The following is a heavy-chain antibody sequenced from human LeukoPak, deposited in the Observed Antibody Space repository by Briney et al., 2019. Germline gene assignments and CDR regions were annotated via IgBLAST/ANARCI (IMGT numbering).Heavy chain of an antibody. J-gene: IGHJ6*03. CDR1: GFTFSSYS. Sequence: GGSLRLSCAASGFTFSSYSMNWVRQAPGKGLEWVSSISSSSSYIYYADSVKGRFTISRDNAKNSLYLQMNSLRAEDTAVYYCTEIDPLDYYMDVWGKGTTVTVSS. CDR3: TEIDPLDYYMDV. CDR2: ISSSSSYI. D-gene: IGHD5-24*01. V-gene: IGHV3-21*01.